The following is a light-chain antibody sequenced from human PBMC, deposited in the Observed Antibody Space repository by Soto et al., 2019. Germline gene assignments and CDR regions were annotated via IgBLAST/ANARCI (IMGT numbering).Light chain of an antibody. CDR3: QVRCT. CDR1: QSASRE. J-gene: IGKJ2*02. V-gene: IGKV3-15*01. Sequence: EMVLTQSPATLSVSPGERVTLPCRASQSASREMAWYQQRPGQAPRLLIYGASTRATGVPARFSGSGSGTEFTLTISSLQPEDSAVYYCQVRCTFGQGTKLEIK. CDR2: GAS.